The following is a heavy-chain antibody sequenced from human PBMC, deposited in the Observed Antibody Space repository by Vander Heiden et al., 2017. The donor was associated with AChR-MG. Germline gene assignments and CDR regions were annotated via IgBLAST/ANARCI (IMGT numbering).Heavy chain of an antibody. CDR3: ARDKRFGEDNYYYGMDV. J-gene: IGHJ6*02. D-gene: IGHD3-10*01. V-gene: IGHV3-30-3*01. CDR2: ISYDGSNK. Sequence: QVQLVESGGGVVQPGRSLRLSCAASGFTFSSYAMHGVRQAPGKGLEWVAVISYDGSNKYYADSVKGRFTISRDNSKNTLYLQMNSLRAEDTAVYYCARDKRFGEDNYYYGMDVWGQGTTVTVSS. CDR1: GFTFSSYA.